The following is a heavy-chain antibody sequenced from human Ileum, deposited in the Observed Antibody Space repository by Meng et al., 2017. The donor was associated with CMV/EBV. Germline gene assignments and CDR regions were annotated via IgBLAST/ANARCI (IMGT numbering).Heavy chain of an antibody. CDR3: ARESELLRFDH. J-gene: IGHJ4*02. D-gene: IGHD6-6*01. V-gene: IGHV6-1*01. Sequence: QLQQSGPGPVKPSQPLSLTCDISGDSVSTNNVAWNWIRQSPLRGLEWLGRTAYRSKWDYEYSVSVKSRITISPDTSKNQFSLQLRSVTPEDTAVYYCARESELLRFDHWGQGTLVTVSS. CDR2: TAYRSKWDY. CDR1: GDSVSTNNVA.